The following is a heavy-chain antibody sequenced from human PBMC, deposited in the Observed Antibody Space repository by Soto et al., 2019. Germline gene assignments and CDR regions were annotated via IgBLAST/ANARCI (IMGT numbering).Heavy chain of an antibody. D-gene: IGHD5-12*01. V-gene: IGHV4-4*02. CDR3: ASRDPGNSVDY. CDR1: GGSISSSNW. Sequence: PSETLSLTCAVSGGSISSSNWWSWVRQPPGKGLEWIGEIYHSGSTNYNPSLKSRVTISLDKSENQFSLKVTSLTAADTAVYYCASRDPGNSVDYWGQGTLVTVSS. J-gene: IGHJ4*02. CDR2: IYHSGST.